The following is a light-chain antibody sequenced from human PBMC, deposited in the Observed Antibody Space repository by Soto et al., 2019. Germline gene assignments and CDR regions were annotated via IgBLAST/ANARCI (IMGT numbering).Light chain of an antibody. CDR1: QSVSSN. J-gene: IGKJ1*01. CDR3: QQYNNWPRT. Sequence: EIVMTQSPATLSVSPGERATLSCRASQSVSSNLAWYQQKPGQAPRLLIYGASTRATGIPARFSGSGSGTELTLTISSLQSEDFAVYYCQQYNNWPRTFGQGTQVDIK. V-gene: IGKV3-15*01. CDR2: GAS.